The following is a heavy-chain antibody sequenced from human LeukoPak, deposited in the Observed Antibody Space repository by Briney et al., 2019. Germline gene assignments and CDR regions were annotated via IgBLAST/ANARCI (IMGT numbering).Heavy chain of an antibody. D-gene: IGHD6-13*01. CDR2: ISPYSGNT. J-gene: IGHJ4*02. Sequence: ASVKVSCKASGYTFHNNGISWVRQAPGQGLEWMGLISPYSGNTDYTERLQGRVTMTTDTSTTTAFIELRSLRSDDTAVYYCARTSGVSAAGSPYYFDYWGQGTLVTVSS. V-gene: IGHV1-18*01. CDR1: GYTFHNNG. CDR3: ARTSGVSAAGSPYYFDY.